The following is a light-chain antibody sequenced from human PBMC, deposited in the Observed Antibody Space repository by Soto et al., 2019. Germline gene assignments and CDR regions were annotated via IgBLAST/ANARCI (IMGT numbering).Light chain of an antibody. CDR2: TAS. V-gene: IGKV1-39*01. CDR3: QQSSTARA. J-gene: IGKJ1*01. CDR1: QTINNY. Sequence: DIQMTQSPSSLSASVGDRVTITCRASQTINNYLNWYQQKPGKAPKLLIYTASSLQSGVPSRFSGSRSGTDFTLTISSLQPEDFAIYYCQQSSTARAFGQGTKVEI.